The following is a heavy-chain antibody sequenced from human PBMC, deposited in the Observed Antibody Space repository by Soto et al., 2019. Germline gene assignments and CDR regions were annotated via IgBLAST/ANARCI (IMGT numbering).Heavy chain of an antibody. CDR2: VTPVSGYA. V-gene: IGHV1-8*01. CDR1: GYSFTTFD. D-gene: IGHD2-8*01. Sequence: QVQLVQSGAEVKRPGASVKVSCTPSGYSFTTFDINWVRQAAGQGFEWMGWVTPVSGYARLAQKFQGRVTMTRDISLSTVYMELSGLTLEDTAVYYCARGVSNGVGYWGQGSLVTVSS. CDR3: ARGVSNGVGY. J-gene: IGHJ4*02.